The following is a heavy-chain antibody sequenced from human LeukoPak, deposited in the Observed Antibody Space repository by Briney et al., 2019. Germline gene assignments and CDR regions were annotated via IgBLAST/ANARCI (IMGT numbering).Heavy chain of an antibody. V-gene: IGHV3-23*01. D-gene: IGHD3-9*01. Sequence: GGSLRLSCAASGFTFSSYSMNWVRQAPGKGLEWVSAISGSGGSTYYADSVKGRFTISRDNSKNTLYLQMNSLRAEDTAAYYCANDNILTGYYAFDYWGQGTLVTVSS. J-gene: IGHJ4*02. CDR2: ISGSGGST. CDR3: ANDNILTGYYAFDY. CDR1: GFTFSSYS.